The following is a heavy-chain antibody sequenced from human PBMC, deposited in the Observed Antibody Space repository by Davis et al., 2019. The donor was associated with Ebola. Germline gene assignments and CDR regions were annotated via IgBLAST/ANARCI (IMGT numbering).Heavy chain of an antibody. V-gene: IGHV1-18*01. CDR1: GYTFTSYG. J-gene: IGHJ3*02. Sequence: ASVKVSCKASGYTFTSYGISWVRQAPGQGLEWMGWISAYNGNTNYAQNFQGRVTMTTDTSTNTAYMELRSLRSDDTAVYYCARDLTHIVVVTAIQGEDAFDIWGQGTMVTVSS. D-gene: IGHD2-21*02. CDR3: ARDLTHIVVVTAIQGEDAFDI. CDR2: ISAYNGNT.